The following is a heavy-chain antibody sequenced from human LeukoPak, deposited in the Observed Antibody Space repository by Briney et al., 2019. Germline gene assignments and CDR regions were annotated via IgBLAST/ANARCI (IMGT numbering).Heavy chain of an antibody. CDR3: ARADRLHGGPYLIGP. V-gene: IGHV1-2*02. CDR1: GYSFTDYY. J-gene: IGHJ5*02. D-gene: IGHD3-16*01. CDR2: INPNSGGT. Sequence: ASVKVSCKTSGYSFTDYYMHWVRQAPGQGLEWMGWINPNSGGTSSAQKFQGRVTMTRDTSITTVYMEVNWLTSDDTAMYYCARADRLHGGPYLIGPWDQGTLVTVSS.